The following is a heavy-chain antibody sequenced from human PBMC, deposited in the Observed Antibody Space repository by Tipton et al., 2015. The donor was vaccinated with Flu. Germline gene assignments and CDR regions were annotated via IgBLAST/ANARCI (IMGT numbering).Heavy chain of an antibody. D-gene: IGHD1-20*01. CDR2: ILGNGNT. J-gene: IGHJ4*02. Sequence: LRLSCTVSGASLSGGGYYWSWIRQYPGKGLEWIGHILGNGNTFYKPSLKSRFTLSLDTSKTQFSLNVTSVTAADTAVYYCATLAITALYDFDYWGQGTVVTVS. CDR3: ATLAITALYDFDY. CDR1: GASLSGGGYY. V-gene: IGHV4-31*02.